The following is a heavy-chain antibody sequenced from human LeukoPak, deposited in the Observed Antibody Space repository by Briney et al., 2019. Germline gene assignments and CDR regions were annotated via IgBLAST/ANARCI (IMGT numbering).Heavy chain of an antibody. V-gene: IGHV4-59*01. CDR1: GDSISDYY. D-gene: IGHD5-18*01. Sequence: SETLSLTCTVSGDSISDYYWSWIRQPPGKGLEWIGYIYYSGSTNFNPSLKSRVTISVDTSKNQFSLKLSSVTAADTAVYYCARFGGYSYGYLPSLDYWGQGTLVTVSS. CDR2: IYYSGST. CDR3: ARFGGYSYGYLPSLDY. J-gene: IGHJ4*02.